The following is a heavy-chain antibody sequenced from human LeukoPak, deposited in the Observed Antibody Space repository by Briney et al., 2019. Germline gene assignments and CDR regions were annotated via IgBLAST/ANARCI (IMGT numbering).Heavy chain of an antibody. D-gene: IGHD3-10*01. CDR2: ISSSSSYT. CDR3: ARGGRVRGQGYAFDI. Sequence: PGGSLRLSCAASGFTFSDYYMSWIRQAPGKGLEWVSYISSSSSYTNYADSVKGRFTISRDNAKNSLYLQMNSLRAEDTAVYYCARGGRVRGQGYAFDIWGQGTMVTVSS. J-gene: IGHJ3*02. V-gene: IGHV3-11*06. CDR1: GFTFSDYY.